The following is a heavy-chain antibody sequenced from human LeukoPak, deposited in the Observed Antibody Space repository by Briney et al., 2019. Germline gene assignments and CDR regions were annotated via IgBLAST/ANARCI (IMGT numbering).Heavy chain of an antibody. CDR1: GSSFTSNW. D-gene: IGHD6-19*01. CDR3: ARFVSSDWKGVDY. CDR2: IDPGDSDT. Sequence: GESLNISSEASGSSFTSNWIAGVRQMPGKGLEWMGIIDPGDSDTRYSPSFKGQVTISVDKSNSTAYLQWSSLKASDTAMYYCARFVSSDWKGVDYWGQGTLVSVSS. J-gene: IGHJ4*02. V-gene: IGHV5-51*01.